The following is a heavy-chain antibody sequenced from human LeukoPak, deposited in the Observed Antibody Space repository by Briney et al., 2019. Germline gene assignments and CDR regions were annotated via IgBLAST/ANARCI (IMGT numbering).Heavy chain of an antibody. V-gene: IGHV3-7*01. D-gene: IGHD6-13*01. CDR3: ARGVPYSSSWYSNWFDP. Sequence: GGSLRLSCAASGFTFSSYWMTWVRQAPGKGLEWVANIKQDGSEKYYVDSVKGRFTISRDNAKNSLYLQMNSLRAEDTAVYYCARGVPYSSSWYSNWFDPWGQGTLVTVSS. CDR2: IKQDGSEK. J-gene: IGHJ5*02. CDR1: GFTFSSYW.